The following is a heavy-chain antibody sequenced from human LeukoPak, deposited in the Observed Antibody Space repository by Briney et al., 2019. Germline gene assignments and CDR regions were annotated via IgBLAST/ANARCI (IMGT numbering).Heavy chain of an antibody. CDR1: GFTFSAIP. Sequence: GGSLRLSCAASGFTFSAIPMTWVRQAPGKGLQWGAHINADGSETHYVDSVKGRFTISRDNAKNSLFLQMNSLRAEDTAIYYRARSGGAPNHGGQGTLVTVSS. D-gene: IGHD3-16*01. J-gene: IGHJ4*02. V-gene: IGHV3-7*03. CDR2: INADGSET. CDR3: ARSGGAPNH.